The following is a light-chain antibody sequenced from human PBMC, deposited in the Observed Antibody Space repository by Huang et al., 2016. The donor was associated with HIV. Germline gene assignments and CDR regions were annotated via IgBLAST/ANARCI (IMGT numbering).Light chain of an antibody. CDR1: QSISTY. Sequence: DIQMTQSPSSLSASVGDRVTISCRASQSISTYLNWYQQKPGKAPKLLLFSSSTLETGVPARFSGGGSGTDFTLTINTLQPDDFAVYYCQQSFNTPLTFGGGTNVEIK. J-gene: IGKJ4*01. V-gene: IGKV1-39*01. CDR2: SSS. CDR3: QQSFNTPLT.